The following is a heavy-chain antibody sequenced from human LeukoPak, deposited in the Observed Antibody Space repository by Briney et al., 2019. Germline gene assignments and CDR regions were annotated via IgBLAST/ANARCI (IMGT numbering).Heavy chain of an antibody. CDR3: ARGKYYYDSNSSYRYFDP. V-gene: IGHV4-4*07. CDR1: GGSISSYY. J-gene: IGHJ5*02. CDR2: IYTTGNT. Sequence: SETLSLTCTVSGGSISSYYWSWIRQPAGKGLEWIGRIYTTGNTNYNPSLKSRVTMSIDTSKRQFSLKLSSVTAADTAVYYCARGKYYYDSNSSYRYFDPWGQGTLVTVSS. D-gene: IGHD3-22*01.